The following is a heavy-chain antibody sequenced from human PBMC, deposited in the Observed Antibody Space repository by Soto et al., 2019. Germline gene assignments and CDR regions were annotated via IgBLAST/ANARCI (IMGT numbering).Heavy chain of an antibody. D-gene: IGHD1-1*01. CDR2: ISAHNGNT. Sequence: QVHLVQSGAEVKKPGASVKVSCKASGYTFTSYGITWVRQAPGQGLEWMGWISAHNGNTDYAQKVQGRVIVTRDTSTSTAYMELRSLMCEGTAVYDCARGRYGDYWGQGAGVTVSS. J-gene: IGHJ4*02. CDR3: ARGRYGDY. V-gene: IGHV1-18*01. CDR1: GYTFTSYG.